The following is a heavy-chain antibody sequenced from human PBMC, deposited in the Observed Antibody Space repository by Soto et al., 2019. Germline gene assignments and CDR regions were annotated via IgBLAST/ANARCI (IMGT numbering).Heavy chain of an antibody. CDR2: INGGNGHT. V-gene: IGHV1-3*01. D-gene: IGHD1-1*01. Sequence: ASVKVSCKASGYTFSTYALHWVRQAPGQGLEWMGWINGGNGHTRYSQKFKDRVTISRDTPASTAYMELSGLRSEDTAVYYCGRGKGMEENYYYYGMDVWGQGTTVTVSS. CDR3: GRGKGMEENYYYYGMDV. J-gene: IGHJ6*02. CDR1: GYTFSTYA.